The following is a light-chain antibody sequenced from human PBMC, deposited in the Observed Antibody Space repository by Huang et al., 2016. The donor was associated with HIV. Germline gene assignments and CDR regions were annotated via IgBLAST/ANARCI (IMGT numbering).Light chain of an antibody. V-gene: IGKV1-39*01. CDR3: QQVYSIPWT. Sequence: DIQMTPSPSSLSASVGDRVTLTCRASQSINSYLNWYQQKPEKAPKLLIYAASSLQIGVPARFSGSGSGTDFTLTISSLQPEDFATYCCQQVYSIPWTFGQGTKVEIK. CDR1: QSINSY. J-gene: IGKJ1*01. CDR2: AAS.